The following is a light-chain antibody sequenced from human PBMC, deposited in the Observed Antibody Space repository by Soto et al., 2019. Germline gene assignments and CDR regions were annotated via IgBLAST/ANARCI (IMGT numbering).Light chain of an antibody. CDR2: GAS. V-gene: IGKV3-15*01. J-gene: IGKJ1*01. CDR1: QSVSSN. Sequence: EILMTQSPVTLSVSPWERATLSCRASQSVSSNLAWYQQKPGQAPRLLIYGASTRATGIPARFSGSGSGTEFTLTISSLQSEDFAVYFCQQYNNWPPLWTFGQGTKVDIK. CDR3: QQYNNWPPLWT.